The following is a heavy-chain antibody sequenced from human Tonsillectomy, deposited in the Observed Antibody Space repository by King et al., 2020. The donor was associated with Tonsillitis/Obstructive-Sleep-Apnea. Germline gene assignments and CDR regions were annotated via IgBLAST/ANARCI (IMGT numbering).Heavy chain of an antibody. D-gene: IGHD2-2*02. CDR3: AKGGCSISSCYKWGN. V-gene: IGHV3-9*01. Sequence: VQLVESGGGLVQPGRSLRLSCAASGFTFGDYAMHWVRQAPGKGLEWVSSISWNSDNIDCADSVKGRFTISRDNAKNSLYLQMNSLRAEDTAFYYCAKGGCSISSCYKWGNWGQGTLVTVSS. CDR1: GFTFGDYA. J-gene: IGHJ4*02. CDR2: ISWNSDNI.